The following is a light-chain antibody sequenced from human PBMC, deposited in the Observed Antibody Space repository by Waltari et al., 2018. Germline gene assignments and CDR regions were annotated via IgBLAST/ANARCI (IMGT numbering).Light chain of an antibody. Sequence: DIVMTQTPVSLSVTPGQSASISCKSSQSLLYTDGKTYFYWYLQKAGQPPQLLIYEISKRFSGGPDRFGGSGSGTDFTLKISRVEAEDVGVYYCMQTKQFPWTLGQGTKVEVK. V-gene: IGKV2D-29*01. J-gene: IGKJ1*01. CDR3: MQTKQFPWT. CDR1: QSLLYTDGKTY. CDR2: EIS.